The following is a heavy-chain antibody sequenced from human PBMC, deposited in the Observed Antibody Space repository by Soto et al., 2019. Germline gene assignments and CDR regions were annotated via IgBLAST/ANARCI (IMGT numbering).Heavy chain of an antibody. V-gene: IGHV2-5*02. CDR3: AHMNTQYSWSYVIFDY. Sequence: QITLKESGPTLVNPTQTLTLTCTFSGFSLSTSGVGLGWIRQPPGQALECLALIYWDNDRRYNPSLKTRFTIAKDTSKNQVVSTMSNIYPVDTATYYCAHMNTQYSWSYVIFDYSGQGRIVIDSS. CDR2: IYWDNDR. CDR1: GFSLSTSGVG. D-gene: IGHD3-3*01. J-gene: IGHJ4*02.